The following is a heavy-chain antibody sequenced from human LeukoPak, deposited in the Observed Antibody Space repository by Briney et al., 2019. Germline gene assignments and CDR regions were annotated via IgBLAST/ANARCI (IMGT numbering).Heavy chain of an antibody. D-gene: IGHD6-19*01. CDR1: GFTFSSYA. V-gene: IGHV3-23*01. J-gene: IGHJ4*02. CDR2: ISGSGGST. Sequence: PGGSLRLSCAASGFTFSSYAMSWVRQAPGKGLEWVSAISGSGGSTYYADSVKGRFTISRDNSKNTLYLQMNSLRAEDTAVYYCARGIAVTGRFDYWGQGTLVTVSS. CDR3: ARGIAVTGRFDY.